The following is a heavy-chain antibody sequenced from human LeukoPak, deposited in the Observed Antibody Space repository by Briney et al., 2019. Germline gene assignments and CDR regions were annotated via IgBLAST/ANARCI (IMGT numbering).Heavy chain of an antibody. CDR2: INPNSGGT. J-gene: IGHJ4*02. CDR1: GGTFSSYA. CDR3: AKEVPDTVLNY. Sequence: ASVKVSCKASGGTFSSYAISWVRQAPGQGLEWMGWINPNSGGTNYAQKFQGRVTMTRDTSISTAYMELSRLRSDDTAVYYCAKEVPDTVLNYWGQGTLVTVSS. D-gene: IGHD5/OR15-5a*01. V-gene: IGHV1-2*02.